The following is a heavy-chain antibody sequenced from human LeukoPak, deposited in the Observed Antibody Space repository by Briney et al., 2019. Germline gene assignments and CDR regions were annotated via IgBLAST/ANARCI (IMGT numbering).Heavy chain of an antibody. D-gene: IGHD3-22*01. CDR3: AKDRPYYYDSSGYLNWFDP. V-gene: IGHV3-23*01. CDR2: ISGSGGST. J-gene: IGHJ5*02. CDR1: GFTFSSYA. Sequence: PGGSLRLSCAASGFTFSSYAMSWVRQASGKGLEWVSAISGSGGSTYYADSVKGRFTISRDNSKNTLYLQMNSLRAEDTAVYYCAKDRPYYYDSSGYLNWFDPWGQGTLVTVSS.